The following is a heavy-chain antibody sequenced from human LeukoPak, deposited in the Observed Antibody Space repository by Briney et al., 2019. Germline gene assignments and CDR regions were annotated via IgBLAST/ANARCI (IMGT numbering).Heavy chain of an antibody. Sequence: SETLSLTCAVSGGSIRSTNWWSWVRQPPRKGLEWIGEIFHTGTTNYNPSLKSRVTISVDTSKNQFSLKLSSVTAADTAVYYCARYCSGGSCSDAFDIWGQGTLVTVSS. J-gene: IGHJ3*02. V-gene: IGHV4-4*02. CDR3: ARYCSGGSCSDAFDI. CDR1: GGSIRSTNW. CDR2: IFHTGTT. D-gene: IGHD2-15*01.